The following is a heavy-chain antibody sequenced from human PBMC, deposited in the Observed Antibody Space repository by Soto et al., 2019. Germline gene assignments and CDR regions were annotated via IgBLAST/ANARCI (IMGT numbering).Heavy chain of an antibody. CDR1: GFSLSTSGVG. V-gene: IGHV2-5*02. J-gene: IGHJ4*02. CDR2: IYWDDDK. Sequence: SGPTLVNPTQTLTLTCTFSGFSLSTSGVGVGWIRQPPGKALEWLALIYWDDDKRYSPSLKSRLTITKDTSKNQVVLTMTNMDPVDTDTYSCAKWSYYFPAGYWGQGTLVTVSS. CDR3: AKWSYYFPAGY. D-gene: IGHD3-10*01.